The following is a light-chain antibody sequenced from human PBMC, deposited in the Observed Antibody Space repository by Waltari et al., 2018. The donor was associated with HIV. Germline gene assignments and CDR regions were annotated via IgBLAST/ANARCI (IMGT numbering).Light chain of an antibody. CDR3: AARDDSLNVWV. CDR2: SNN. J-gene: IGLJ3*02. V-gene: IGLV1-44*01. CDR1: TSHLASTP. Sequence: QSFLTQPPSPSGTPGRRVVFPCSGTTSHLASTPCNWYRQVPGTAPKLLMFSNNQGPSGVTDRFSGSKSGTSASLAIKGLQSEDEADYYCAARDDSLNVWVFGGGTKLTVL.